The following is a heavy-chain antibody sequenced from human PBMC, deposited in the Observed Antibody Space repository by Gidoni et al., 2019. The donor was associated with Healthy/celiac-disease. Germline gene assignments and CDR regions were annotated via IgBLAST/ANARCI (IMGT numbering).Heavy chain of an antibody. J-gene: IGHJ3*02. CDR2: ISSTSSYI. Sequence: EVQLVESGGGVVKPGGSLRLSCAASGFTFGSYSMNWVRRAPGKGLGWVSSISSTSSYIYYADSAKGRFTISRDNAKNSMYLQMNSLRAEDTAVYDCARGIAVAGGEAFDIWGQGTMVTVSS. V-gene: IGHV3-21*01. CDR3: ARGIAVAGGEAFDI. CDR1: GFTFGSYS. D-gene: IGHD6-19*01.